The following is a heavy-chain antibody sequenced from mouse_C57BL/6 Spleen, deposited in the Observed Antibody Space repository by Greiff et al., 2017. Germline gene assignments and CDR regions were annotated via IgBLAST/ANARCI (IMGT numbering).Heavy chain of an antibody. Sequence: QVQLKQPGAELVKPGASVKMSCKASGYTFTSYWITWVKQRPGQGLEWIGDIYPGSGSTNYNEKFKSKATLTVDTSSSTAYMQLSSLTSEDSAVYYCARHSSGPYYFDYWGQGTTLTVAS. V-gene: IGHV1-55*01. D-gene: IGHD3-2*02. J-gene: IGHJ2*01. CDR1: GYTFTSYW. CDR3: ARHSSGPYYFDY. CDR2: IYPGSGST.